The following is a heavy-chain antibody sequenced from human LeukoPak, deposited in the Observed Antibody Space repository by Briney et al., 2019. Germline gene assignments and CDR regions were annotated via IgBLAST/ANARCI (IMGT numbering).Heavy chain of an antibody. V-gene: IGHV1-3*03. D-gene: IGHD1-1*01. J-gene: IGHJ4*02. CDR2: INAGNGNT. CDR3: ARAPGYGAAYYFDY. CDR1: GYTFTSYA. Sequence: ASVKVSCKASGYTFTSYAMHWVRQAPGQRLEWMGWINAGNGNTKYSQEFQGRVTITRDTSASTAYMELSSLRSEDMAVYYCARAPGYGAAYYFDYWGQGTLVTVSS.